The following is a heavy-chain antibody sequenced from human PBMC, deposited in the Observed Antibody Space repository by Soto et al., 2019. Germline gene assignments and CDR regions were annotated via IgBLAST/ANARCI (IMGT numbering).Heavy chain of an antibody. J-gene: IGHJ3*02. D-gene: IGHD2-2*01. CDR3: ARVGDGYCSSTSCHDAFDI. V-gene: IGHV4-31*03. CDR1: GGSISSGGYY. Sequence: SETLSLTCTVSGGSISSGGYYWSWIRQHPGKGLEWIGYIYYSGSTYYNPSLKSRVTISVDTSKNQFSLKLSSVTAADTALYYCARVGDGYCSSTSCHDAFDIWGKGTMVTVS. CDR2: IYYSGST.